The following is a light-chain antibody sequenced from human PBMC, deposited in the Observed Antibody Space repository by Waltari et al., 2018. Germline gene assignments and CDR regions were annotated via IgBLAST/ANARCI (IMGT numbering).Light chain of an antibody. CDR1: ESVGTD. V-gene: IGKV3D-15*01. Sequence: DIVMTQSPVTMSVSPGEGVTLPCTASESVGTDVDWYRHKPGQPPRLLIYFGSTRATGVPARISGSGCGTDFSLTISSLESEDFAFYYCQQSRQWPRRTFGQGTKLE. J-gene: IGKJ2*01. CDR3: QQSRQWPRRT. CDR2: FGS.